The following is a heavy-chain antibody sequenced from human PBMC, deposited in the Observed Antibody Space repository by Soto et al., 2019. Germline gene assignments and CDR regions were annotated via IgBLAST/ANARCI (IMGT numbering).Heavy chain of an antibody. V-gene: IGHV3-30*03. J-gene: IGHJ4*02. D-gene: IGHD3-22*01. CDR1: GFTFSTYD. Sequence: GGSLRLSCAASGFTFSTYDMHWVRQAPGKGLEWVAVISYDGSNKYYADSVYGRFTISRDNSENTLYLQMNSLRAEDTAVYYCASSRAYSGYYFDYWGQGTLVTVSS. CDR3: ASSRAYSGYYFDY. CDR2: ISYDGSNK.